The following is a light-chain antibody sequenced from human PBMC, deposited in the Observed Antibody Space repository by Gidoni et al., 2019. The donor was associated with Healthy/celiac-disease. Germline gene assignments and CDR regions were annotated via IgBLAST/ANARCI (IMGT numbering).Light chain of an antibody. V-gene: IGKV1-5*03. CDR3: QQYNSYWT. Sequence: DIQMTQSPSTLSASVGDRVTITSRASQTISSWLSSYQQKPGKAPKLLIYKASSLESGVPSRFSGSGSGTEFTLTISSLQPDDFATYYCQQYNSYWTFGQGTKVEIK. CDR1: QTISSW. J-gene: IGKJ1*01. CDR2: KAS.